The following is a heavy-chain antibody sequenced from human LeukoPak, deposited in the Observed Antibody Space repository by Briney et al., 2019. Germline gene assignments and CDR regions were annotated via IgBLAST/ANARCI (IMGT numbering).Heavy chain of an antibody. CDR1: GFTFSSYA. D-gene: IGHD4-17*01. V-gene: IGHV3-23*01. CDR2: INNGGTDT. Sequence: PGRSLRLSCAASGFTFSSYAMTWVRQAPGKGLEWVSSINNGGTDTYYEDSVKGRFTISRDNSKNTLFLHINSLSVEDTAVYYCAAAVNTGRAEHYWGQGTLVTVSS. CDR3: AAAVNTGRAEHY. J-gene: IGHJ4*02.